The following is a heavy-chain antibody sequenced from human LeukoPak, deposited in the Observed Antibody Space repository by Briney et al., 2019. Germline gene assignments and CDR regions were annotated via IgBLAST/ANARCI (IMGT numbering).Heavy chain of an antibody. V-gene: IGHV3-64D*09. CDR1: GFSFSSSA. J-gene: IGHJ4*02. D-gene: IGHD3-22*01. Sequence: GGSLRLSCSASGFSFSSSAMHWVRQAPGKRLEYVSAITSSGATTFYADSVKGRFTISRDNSKNTLYLQMTSLRAEDTAVYYCVKLGWGYYYYNWGQGTLVTVSS. CDR3: VKLGWGYYYYN. CDR2: ITSSGATT.